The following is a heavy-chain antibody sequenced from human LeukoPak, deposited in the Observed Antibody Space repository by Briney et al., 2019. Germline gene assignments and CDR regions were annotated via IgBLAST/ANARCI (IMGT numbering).Heavy chain of an antibody. CDR1: GDSFSSYY. Sequence: AETLSLTCTVSGDSFSSYYWSWIRQPPGKGLEWIGYIYYSGSTNYNPSLKGRVTISVDTSKNQFSLKLSSVTAADTAVYYCARLYYDSSRYPNWFDPWGQGTLVTVSS. CDR3: ARLYYDSSRYPNWFDP. J-gene: IGHJ5*02. V-gene: IGHV4-59*08. CDR2: IYYSGST. D-gene: IGHD3-22*01.